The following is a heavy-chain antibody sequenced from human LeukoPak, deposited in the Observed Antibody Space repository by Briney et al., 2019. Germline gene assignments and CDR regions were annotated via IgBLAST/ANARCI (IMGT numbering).Heavy chain of an antibody. CDR3: AKDLHYNDGRWEFDP. J-gene: IGHJ5*02. V-gene: IGHV3-23*01. D-gene: IGHD5-24*01. Sequence: GGSLRLSCAASGFTFATFAMSWVRQAPGKGLEWVSGMVGSGESYDAGSVKGRFTMSRDNSKTTVYLQMNSLRVEDTAVYYCAKDLHYNDGRWEFDPWGQGTLVTVSS. CDR1: GFTFATFA. CDR2: MVGSGES.